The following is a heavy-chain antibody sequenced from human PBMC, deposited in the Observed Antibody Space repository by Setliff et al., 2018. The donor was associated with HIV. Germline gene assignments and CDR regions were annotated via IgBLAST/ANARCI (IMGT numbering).Heavy chain of an antibody. J-gene: IGHJ4*02. Sequence: SETLSLTCTVSGGSISSYYWSWIRQSPGKGLGWIGEINHSGRTKYSPSLRSRVSISVDTSKTQFSLKLSSVTAADTAVYYCASDISPDDGYNRLHYFDYWGQGTLVTVSS. CDR1: GGSISSYY. CDR3: ASDISPDDGYNRLHYFDY. D-gene: IGHD5-12*01. CDR2: INHSGRT. V-gene: IGHV4-34*01.